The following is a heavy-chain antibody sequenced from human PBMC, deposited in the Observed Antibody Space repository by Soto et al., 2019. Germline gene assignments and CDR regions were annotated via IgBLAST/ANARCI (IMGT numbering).Heavy chain of an antibody. CDR1: GFTFNNYA. J-gene: IGHJ4*02. D-gene: IGHD3-10*01. CDR3: AKDSYHGSGSYITPYYVDS. CDR2: ISGSGQRT. V-gene: IGHV3-23*01. Sequence: EVQLLESGGGLVQPGGSLRLSCAASGFTFNNYAMSWVRQAPGTGLEWVSVISGSGQRTSYADSVKGRFTVSRDNSKNTVDLHMKSLRAEDTAVYYCAKDSYHGSGSYITPYYVDSWGQGTLITVSS.